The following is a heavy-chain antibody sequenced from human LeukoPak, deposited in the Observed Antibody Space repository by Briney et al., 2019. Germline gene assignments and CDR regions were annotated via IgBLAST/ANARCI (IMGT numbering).Heavy chain of an antibody. V-gene: IGHV3-64*01. Sequence: PGGSLRLSCAVSGYTLRCYARLRLRQAPGKGLEYVAAMSSSGSSTYYANSVKGRFTISRDNSKNTLYLQMGSLRAEDMAVYYCARDQGLMGSRCYWGQGTLVTVSS. CDR2: MSSSGSST. J-gene: IGHJ4*02. CDR1: GYTLRCYA. D-gene: IGHD2-8*01. CDR3: ARDQGLMGSRCY.